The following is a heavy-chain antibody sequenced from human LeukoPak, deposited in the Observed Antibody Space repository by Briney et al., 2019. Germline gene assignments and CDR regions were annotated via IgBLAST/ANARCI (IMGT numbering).Heavy chain of an antibody. CDR1: GYTFTGYY. J-gene: IGHJ4*02. V-gene: IGHV1-2*02. CDR3: ARDIADTAMVYYFDY. Sequence: GASVKVSCRASGYTFTGYYMHSVRQAPGQGLEWMGWINPNSGGTKYAQKFQGRVTMTRDTSINTAYMEVSRLRSDDTAVYYCARDIADTAMVYYFDYWGQGTLVTVSS. D-gene: IGHD5-18*01. CDR2: INPNSGGT.